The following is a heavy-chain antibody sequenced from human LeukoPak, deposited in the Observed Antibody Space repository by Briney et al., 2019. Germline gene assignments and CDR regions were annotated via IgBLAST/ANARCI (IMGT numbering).Heavy chain of an antibody. CDR1: GGSISSYY. J-gene: IGHJ4*02. Sequence: SETLSLTCTVSGGSISSYYWSWIRQPPGKGLEWIGYIYYNGSTNYNPSLKSRVTISVDTSKNQFSLKLSSVTAADTAVYYCARHGAYYYDSSGYWAIDYWGQGTLVTVSS. CDR2: IYYNGST. V-gene: IGHV4-59*08. CDR3: ARHGAYYYDSSGYWAIDY. D-gene: IGHD3-22*01.